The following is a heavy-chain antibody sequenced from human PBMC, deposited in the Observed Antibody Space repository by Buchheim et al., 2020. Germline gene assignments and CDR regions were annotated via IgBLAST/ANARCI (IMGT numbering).Heavy chain of an antibody. V-gene: IGHV4-39*01. Sequence: QLQLQESGPGLVKPSETLSLTCTVSGGSISSSSYYWGWIRQPPGKGLEWIGSIYYSGSTYYNPSLKSRVTISVDTSKNQFSLKLSSVTAADTAVYYCARRTYYGSGWSYYYYMDVWGKGTT. J-gene: IGHJ6*03. D-gene: IGHD3-10*01. CDR1: GGSISSSSYY. CDR2: IYYSGST. CDR3: ARRTYYGSGWSYYYYMDV.